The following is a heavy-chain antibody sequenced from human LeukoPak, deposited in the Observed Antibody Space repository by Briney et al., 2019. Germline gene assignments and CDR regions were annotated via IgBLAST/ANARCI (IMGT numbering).Heavy chain of an antibody. D-gene: IGHD5-12*01. CDR1: GFTFSSYG. CDR3: AKDAFVEATIPYYYYYGMDV. J-gene: IGHJ6*02. CDR2: ISYDGSNK. V-gene: IGHV3-30*18. Sequence: PGRSLRLSCAASGFTFSSYGMHWVRQAPGKGLEWVAVISYDGSNKYYADSVKGRFTISRDNSKNTLYLQTNSLRAEDTAVYYCAKDAFVEATIPYYYYYGMDVWGRGTTVTVSS.